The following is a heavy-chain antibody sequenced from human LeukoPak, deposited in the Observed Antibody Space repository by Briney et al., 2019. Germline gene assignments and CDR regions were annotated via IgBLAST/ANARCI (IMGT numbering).Heavy chain of an antibody. D-gene: IGHD2/OR15-2a*01. J-gene: IGHJ6*04. V-gene: IGHV4-38-2*02. CDR1: GYSISSGYY. CDR2: IYHSGST. Sequence: SETLSLTCTVSGYSISSGYYWGWIRQPPGKGLEWIGSIYHSGSTYYNPSLKSRVTISVDTSKNQFSLKLSSVTAADTAVYYCARGVLADYWGKGTTVTVSS. CDR3: ARGVLADY.